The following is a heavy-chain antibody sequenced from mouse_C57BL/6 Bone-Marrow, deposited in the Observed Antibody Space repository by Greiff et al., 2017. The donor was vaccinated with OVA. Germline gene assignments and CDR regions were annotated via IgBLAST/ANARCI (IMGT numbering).Heavy chain of an antibody. CDR2: IYPGSGST. Sequence: QVQLQQPGAELVKPGASVKMSCKASGYTFTSYWITWVKQRPGQGLEWIGDIYPGSGSTNYNEKLKSKATLTVDTSSSTAYMQLSSLTSEDSAVYYCARRYGNYRYAMDYWGQGTSVTVSS. CDR3: ARRYGNYRYAMDY. D-gene: IGHD2-1*01. V-gene: IGHV1-55*01. J-gene: IGHJ4*01. CDR1: GYTFTSYW.